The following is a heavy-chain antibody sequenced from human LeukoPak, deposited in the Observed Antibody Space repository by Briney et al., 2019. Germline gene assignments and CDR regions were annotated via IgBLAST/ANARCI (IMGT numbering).Heavy chain of an antibody. V-gene: IGHV3-30-3*01. Sequence: GGSLRLSCAASGFTFSSYAMHWVRQAPGKGLEWVAVISYDGSNKYYADSVKGRFTISRDNSKNTLYLQMNSLRAEDTAVYYCAVPRSSGSYRGRFDYWGQGTLVTVSS. CDR2: ISYDGSNK. CDR3: AVPRSSGSYRGRFDY. D-gene: IGHD1-26*01. CDR1: GFTFSSYA. J-gene: IGHJ4*02.